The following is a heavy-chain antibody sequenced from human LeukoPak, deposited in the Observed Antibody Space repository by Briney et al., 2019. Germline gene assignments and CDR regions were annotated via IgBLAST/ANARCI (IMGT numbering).Heavy chain of an antibody. J-gene: IGHJ6*02. Sequence: PGGSLRLSCAASGFTFSSYWMHWVRQAPGKGLVWVSRINSDGSSTSYADSVKGRFTISRDNAKNTLYLQMNSLRAEDTAVYYCARDPLEYDFWSGFAPLPYGMDVWGQGTTVTVSS. D-gene: IGHD3-3*01. CDR3: ARDPLEYDFWSGFAPLPYGMDV. CDR1: GFTFSSYW. V-gene: IGHV3-74*01. CDR2: INSDGSST.